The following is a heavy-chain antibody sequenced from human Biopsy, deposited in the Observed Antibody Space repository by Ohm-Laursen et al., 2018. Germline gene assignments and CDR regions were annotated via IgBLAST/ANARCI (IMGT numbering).Heavy chain of an antibody. Sequence: SQTLSLTCTVSGASMTGYFWTWVRQPAGKRLEWIGHIYTIGDTTYNPSLESRVTMSLDTSKNQFSLKMTSLTAADTAVYFCAREDEGLLRALDLWGQGTMVTVSS. J-gene: IGHJ3*01. V-gene: IGHV4-4*07. CDR2: IYTIGDT. CDR1: GASMTGYF. CDR3: AREDEGLLRALDL. D-gene: IGHD2-15*01.